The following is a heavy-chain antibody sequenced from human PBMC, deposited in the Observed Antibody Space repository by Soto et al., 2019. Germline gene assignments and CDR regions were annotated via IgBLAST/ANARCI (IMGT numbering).Heavy chain of an antibody. Sequence: LRLSCAASGFTFSTYWMRWVRQAPGKGLEWVANIKTDESEKYYVDSVRGRFTTSRDNARNCFYLQMNSLTGEDTAVYYCTRDGYPFALDVWGLGTSVTVSS. D-gene: IGHD5-12*01. V-gene: IGHV3-7*03. CDR3: TRDGYPFALDV. J-gene: IGHJ6*02. CDR1: GFTFSTYW. CDR2: IKTDESEK.